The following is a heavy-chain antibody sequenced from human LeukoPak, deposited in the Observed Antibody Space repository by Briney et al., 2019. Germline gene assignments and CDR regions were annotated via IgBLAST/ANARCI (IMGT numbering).Heavy chain of an antibody. CDR2: IYYSGST. Sequence: PSETLSLTCTVSGGSISSYYWSWIRQPPGKGLEWIGYIYYSGSTNYNPSLKSRVTISVDTSKNQFSLKLSSVTAADTAVYYCAREASLDSSGSDAFDIWGQGTMVTVSS. CDR3: AREASLDSSGSDAFDI. V-gene: IGHV4-59*01. J-gene: IGHJ3*02. D-gene: IGHD3-22*01. CDR1: GGSISSYY.